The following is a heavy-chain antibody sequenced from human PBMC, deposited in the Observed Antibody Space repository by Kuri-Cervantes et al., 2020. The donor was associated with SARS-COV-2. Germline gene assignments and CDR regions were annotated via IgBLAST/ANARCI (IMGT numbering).Heavy chain of an antibody. CDR1: GFTFSSYS. V-gene: IGHV3-23*01. Sequence: GESLKISCAASGFTFSSYSMNWVRQAPGKGLEWVSAISGSGGSTYYADSVKGRFTISRDNSKNTLYLQVNSLRAEDTAVYYCAKGGNRDNWFDPWGQGTLVTVSS. CDR3: AKGGNRDNWFDP. CDR2: ISGSGGST. J-gene: IGHJ5*02. D-gene: IGHD1-14*01.